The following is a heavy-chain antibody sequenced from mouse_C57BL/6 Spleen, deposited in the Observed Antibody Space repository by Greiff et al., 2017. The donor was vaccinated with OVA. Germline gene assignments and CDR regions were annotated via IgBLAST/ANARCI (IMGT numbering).Heavy chain of an antibody. D-gene: IGHD1-1*01. J-gene: IGHJ2*01. CDR3: ADRFTAVVATNCFDY. Sequence: VQLKESGGDLVKPGGSLKLSCAASGFTFSSYGMSWVRQTPDKRLEWVATISSGGSYTSSPDSVTGRFTISRDNAKTTLYLKMSRMKSEDTTKYYCADRFTAVVATNCFDYWGQGTTLTVSS. CDR2: ISSGGSYT. V-gene: IGHV5-6*01. CDR1: GFTFSSYG.